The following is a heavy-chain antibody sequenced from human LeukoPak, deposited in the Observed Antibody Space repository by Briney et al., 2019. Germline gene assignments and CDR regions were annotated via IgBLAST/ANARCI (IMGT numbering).Heavy chain of an antibody. CDR2: LSWSGSKT. V-gene: IGHV3-20*04. Sequence: GGSLRLSCAPSGPIFYKYRMTWVRHVPGKGLEWVSNLSWSGSKTGYAGSVKVRFTISRDNAKNSLSLQVNSVRANDTALYYCARGGEHYESVGYYLDYWGLGTLVTVSS. D-gene: IGHD3-22*01. CDR3: ARGGEHYESVGYYLDY. J-gene: IGHJ4*02. CDR1: GPIFYKYR.